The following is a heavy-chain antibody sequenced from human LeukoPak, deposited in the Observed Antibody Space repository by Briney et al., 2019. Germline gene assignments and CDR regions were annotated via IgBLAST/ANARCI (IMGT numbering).Heavy chain of an antibody. Sequence: PSETLSLTCSVSGGSITNFFWTWIRQPAGQGLEYIGRIYANGSTDYNPSLKSRVTMSVDTYNNQFSLYLTYETVGGPSLSFCAGSALVNYFYMDVWGKGTSVTVSS. D-gene: IGHD2-15*01. CDR2: IYANGST. CDR3: AGSALVNYFYMDV. V-gene: IGHV4-4*07. CDR1: GGSITNFF. J-gene: IGHJ6*03.